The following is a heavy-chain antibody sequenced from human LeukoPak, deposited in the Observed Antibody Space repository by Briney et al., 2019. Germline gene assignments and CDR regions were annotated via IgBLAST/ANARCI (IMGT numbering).Heavy chain of an antibody. CDR2: ISYDGSNK. CDR3: AREGLAPRAPATNASDI. J-gene: IGHJ3*02. V-gene: IGHV3-30*01. D-gene: IGHD2-15*01. Sequence: GRSLRLSCAASGFTFSSYAMHWVRQAPGKGLEWVAVISYDGSNKYYADSVKGRFTISRDNSKNTLYLQMNSLRAEDTAVYYCAREGLAPRAPATNASDIWGQGTMVTVSS. CDR1: GFTFSSYA.